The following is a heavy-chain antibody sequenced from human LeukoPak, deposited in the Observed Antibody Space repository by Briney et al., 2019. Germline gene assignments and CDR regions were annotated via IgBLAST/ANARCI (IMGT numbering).Heavy chain of an antibody. CDR3: ARGDHYDILTGYQTPSHLSDY. J-gene: IGHJ4*02. Sequence: ASVKVSCKASGYTFTGYYVHWVRQAPGQGLEWMGWIYPNSGGTKYAQKFQGRVTMTRDTSISTAYMELSRLRSDDTAVYYCARGDHYDILTGYQTPSHLSDYWGQGTLVTVSS. V-gene: IGHV1-2*02. CDR1: GYTFTGYY. D-gene: IGHD3-9*01. CDR2: IYPNSGGT.